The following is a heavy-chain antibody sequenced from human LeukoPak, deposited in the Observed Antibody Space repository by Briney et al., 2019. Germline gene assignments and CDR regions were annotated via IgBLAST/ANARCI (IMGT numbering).Heavy chain of an antibody. V-gene: IGHV3-23*01. CDR2: ISHFGGTT. D-gene: IGHD3-10*01. Sequence: GGSLRLSCAASGFTFGSFAMSWVRQAPGKGVDWVSCISHFGGTTYFAVSVKGRFTISRDNSQNTLYLQMNSLRAEDTALYYCARFNPFGVDDYWGQGTLVTVSS. J-gene: IGHJ4*02. CDR1: GFTFGSFA. CDR3: ARFNPFGVDDY.